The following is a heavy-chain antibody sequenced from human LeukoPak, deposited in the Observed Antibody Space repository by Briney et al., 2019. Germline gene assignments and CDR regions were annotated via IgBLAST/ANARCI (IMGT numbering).Heavy chain of an antibody. CDR3: AKAKLQRVTVFGVVYYFDS. CDR2: ISGSGGST. V-gene: IGHV3-23*01. J-gene: IGHJ4*02. D-gene: IGHD3-3*01. Sequence: PGGSLRLSCAVSGFTFTNYAMSWVRQAPGEGLEWVSAISGSGGSTYYADSVKGRFTISRDNSKNTLFLQVNSLRDEDTAVYYCAKAKLQRVTVFGVVYYFDSWGPGTLVSVSS. CDR1: GFTFTNYA.